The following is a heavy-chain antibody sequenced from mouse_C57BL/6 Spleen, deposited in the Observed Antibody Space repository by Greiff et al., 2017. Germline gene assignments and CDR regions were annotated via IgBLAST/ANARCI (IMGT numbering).Heavy chain of an antibody. Sequence: VQLKESGPGLVAPSQSLSITCTVSGFSLTSYGVHWVRQPPGKGLEWLVVIWSDGSTTYNSALKSRLSISKDNSKSQVFLKMNSLQTDDTAMYYCARHDDGYPYAMDYWGQGTSVTVSS. V-gene: IGHV2-6-1*01. CDR1: GFSLTSYG. CDR2: IWSDGST. D-gene: IGHD2-3*01. J-gene: IGHJ4*01. CDR3: ARHDDGYPYAMDY.